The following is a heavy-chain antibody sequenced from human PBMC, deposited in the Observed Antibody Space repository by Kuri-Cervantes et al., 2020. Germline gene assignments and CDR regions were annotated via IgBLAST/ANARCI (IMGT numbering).Heavy chain of an antibody. D-gene: IGHD6-19*01. CDR1: GFTFSSYA. CDR2: ISGSGGST. V-gene: IGHV3-23*01. CDR3: ARVADDSSGWYIGAGGFDP. Sequence: GESLKISCAASGFTFSSYAMHWVRQAPGKGLEWVSAISGSGGSTYYADSVKGRFTISRDNSKNTLYLQMNSLRAEDTAVYYCARVADDSSGWYIGAGGFDPWGQGTLVTVSS. J-gene: IGHJ5*02.